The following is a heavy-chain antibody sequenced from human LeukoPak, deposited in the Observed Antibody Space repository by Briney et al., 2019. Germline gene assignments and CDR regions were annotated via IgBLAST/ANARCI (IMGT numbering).Heavy chain of an antibody. Sequence: SETLSLTCTVSGGSISSYYWGWIRQPPGKGLEWIGSIYYSGSTYYNPSLKSRVTISVDTSKNQFSLKLSSVTAADTAVYYCASTETYYDFWSGRDYWGQGTLVTVSS. D-gene: IGHD3-3*01. CDR1: GGSISSYY. CDR2: IYYSGST. CDR3: ASTETYYDFWSGRDY. J-gene: IGHJ4*02. V-gene: IGHV4-39*01.